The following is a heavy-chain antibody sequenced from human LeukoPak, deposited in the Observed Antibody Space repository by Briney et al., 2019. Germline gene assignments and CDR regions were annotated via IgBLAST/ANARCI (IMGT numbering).Heavy chain of an antibody. V-gene: IGHV4-59*01. D-gene: IGHD6-19*01. Sequence: SETLSLTCTVSGGSISSYYWSWIRQPPGKGLEWIGYIYYSRFTNYNPSLKSRVTISVDTSKNQFSLKLSSVTAADTAVYYCARKVAVAGPRDWYFDLWGRGTLVTVSS. CDR2: IYYSRFT. CDR1: GGSISSYY. J-gene: IGHJ2*01. CDR3: ARKVAVAGPRDWYFDL.